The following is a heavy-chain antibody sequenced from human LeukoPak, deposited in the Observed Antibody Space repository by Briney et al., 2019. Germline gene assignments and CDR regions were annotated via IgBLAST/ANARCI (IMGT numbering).Heavy chain of an antibody. CDR2: IYYSGST. CDR1: GGSISSYY. D-gene: IGHD3-3*01. V-gene: IGHV4-59*01. CDR3: ARGGSFGVVEYYYYYMDV. J-gene: IGHJ6*03. Sequence: SETLSLTCTVSGGSISSYYWSWIRQPPGKGLEWTGYIYYSGSTNYNPSLKSRVTISVDTSKNQFSLKLSSVTAADTAVYYCARGGSFGVVEYYYYYMDVWGKGTTVTVSS.